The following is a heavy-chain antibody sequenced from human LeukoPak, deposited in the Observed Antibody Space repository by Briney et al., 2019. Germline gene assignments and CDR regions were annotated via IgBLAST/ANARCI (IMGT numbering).Heavy chain of an antibody. CDR1: GFTFSSYG. CDR2: ISYDGSNK. V-gene: IGHV3-30*18. D-gene: IGHD4-23*01. CDR3: AKDGGRGGNPVFDY. Sequence: GGSLRLSCAASGFTFSSYGMHWVRQAPGKGLEWVAVISYDGSNKYYADSVKGRFTISRDNSKNTLYLQMNSLRAEDTAVYYCAKDGGRGGNPVFDYWGQGTLVTVSS. J-gene: IGHJ4*02.